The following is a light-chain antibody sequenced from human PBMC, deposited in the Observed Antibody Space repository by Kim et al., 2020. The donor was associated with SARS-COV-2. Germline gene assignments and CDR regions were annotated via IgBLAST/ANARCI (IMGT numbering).Light chain of an antibody. J-gene: IGKJ2*01. CDR2: GAS. V-gene: IGKV3-20*01. Sequence: LAPGERATLSCRASQSVSSSYLAWDQQKPGQTPRLLIYGASSRATGIPDRFSGSGSGTDFTLTISRLEPEDFAVYYCQQYGSSPRTFGQGTKLEI. CDR1: QSVSSSY. CDR3: QQYGSSPRT.